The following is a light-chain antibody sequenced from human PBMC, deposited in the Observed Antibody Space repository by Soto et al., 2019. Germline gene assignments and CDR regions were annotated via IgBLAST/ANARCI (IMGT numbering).Light chain of an antibody. V-gene: IGLV2-11*01. J-gene: IGLJ2*01. CDR2: DVS. CDR1: SSDIGASKY. CDR3: CSFAGTSVL. Sequence: QSALTQPRSVSGSPGQSVTISCTGTSSDIGASKYVSWYQQHPDKAPKLMIYDVSDRPSGVPDRFSASKSGDTASLTISVLQADDEADYYCCSFAGTSVLFGGGTKLTVL.